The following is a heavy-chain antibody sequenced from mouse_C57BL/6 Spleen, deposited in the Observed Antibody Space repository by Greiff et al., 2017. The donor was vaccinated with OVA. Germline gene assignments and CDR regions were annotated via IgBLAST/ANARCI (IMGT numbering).Heavy chain of an antibody. D-gene: IGHD1-1*01. Sequence: QVQLKQPGAELVKPGASVKLSCKASGYTFTSYWMHWVKQRPGQGLEWIGMIHPNSGSTNYNEKFKSKATLTVDKSSITAYMQLSSLTSEDSAVYYCARKASSYDYWGQGTTLTVSS. V-gene: IGHV1-64*01. CDR3: ARKASSYDY. CDR1: GYTFTSYW. J-gene: IGHJ2*01. CDR2: IHPNSGST.